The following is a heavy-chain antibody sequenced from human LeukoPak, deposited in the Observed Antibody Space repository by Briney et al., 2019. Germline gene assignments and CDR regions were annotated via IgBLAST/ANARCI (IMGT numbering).Heavy chain of an antibody. CDR2: INPNSGGT. CDR3: VRPWGREGYNLGWFDS. V-gene: IGHV1-2*02. Sequence: GASVKVSCKASGYTFTGYYMHWVRQAPGQGLEWMGWINPNSGGTNYAQKFQGRVTMTRDTSISTATLHWSSLKASDTAMYYCVRPWGREGYNLGWFDSWGQGTRVTVSS. J-gene: IGHJ5*01. CDR1: GYTFTGYY. D-gene: IGHD5-24*01.